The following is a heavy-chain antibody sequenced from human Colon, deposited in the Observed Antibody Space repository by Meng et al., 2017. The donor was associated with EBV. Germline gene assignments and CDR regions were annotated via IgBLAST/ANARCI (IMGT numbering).Heavy chain of an antibody. CDR1: GDSTSSGDYS. D-gene: IGHD2-21*02. CDR2: IYHGGTT. Sequence: RLLQESDSGLVNPAQSLSLTCAVSGDSTSSGDYSWSWIRQPPGQGLEWIGYIYHGGTTYNTSLKSRVTISVDNSKNQFSLRLTSVTAADTAVYYCARGPYCGGDCYWFDPWGQGTLVTVSS. CDR3: ARGPYCGGDCYWFDP. J-gene: IGHJ5*02. V-gene: IGHV4-30-2*01.